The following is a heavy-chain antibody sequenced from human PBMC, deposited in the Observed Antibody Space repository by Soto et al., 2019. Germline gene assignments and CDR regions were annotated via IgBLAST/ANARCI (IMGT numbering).Heavy chain of an antibody. D-gene: IGHD3-16*01. CDR3: ANSRGGTFLGYHGMDI. V-gene: IGHV1-2*02. Sequence: QLVQSGAEVKKPGASVKVSCKTSGPTFIVSYIHWVRQAPGQGLEWMGWIDPKSGDTTYEQKFLGRVTMTRDTSINTAYMEVNTLTSDDTALYYCANSRGGTFLGYHGMDIWGQGTTVSVSS. J-gene: IGHJ6*02. CDR2: IDPKSGDT. CDR1: GPTFIVSY.